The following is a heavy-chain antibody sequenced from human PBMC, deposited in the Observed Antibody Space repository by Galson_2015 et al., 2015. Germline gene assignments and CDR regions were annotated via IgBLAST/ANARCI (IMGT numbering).Heavy chain of an antibody. CDR3: AESPRGGTGYFDY. J-gene: IGHJ4*02. CDR1: GFTVSSNY. CDR2: IYSGGST. D-gene: IGHD2-15*01. V-gene: IGHV3-53*01. Sequence: SLRLSCAASGFTVSSNYMSWVRQAPGKGLEWVSVIYSGGSTYYADSVKGRFTISRDNPKNTLYLQMNSLRAEDTAVYYCAESPRGGTGYFDYWGQGTLVTVSS.